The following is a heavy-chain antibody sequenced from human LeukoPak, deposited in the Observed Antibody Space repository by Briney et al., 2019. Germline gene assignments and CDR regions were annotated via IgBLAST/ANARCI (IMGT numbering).Heavy chain of an antibody. V-gene: IGHV3-23*01. CDR1: GFTFSSYA. CDR2: ISGSGGST. CDR3: AKDREADDPQNSSSWYPTYYYYGMDV. J-gene: IGHJ6*02. D-gene: IGHD6-13*01. Sequence: PGGSLRLSCAASGFTFSSYAMSWVRQAPGKGLEWVSAISGSGGSTYYADSVKGRFTISRDNSKNTLYLQMNSLRAEDTAVYYCAKDREADDPQNSSSWYPTYYYYGMDVWGQGTTVTVSS.